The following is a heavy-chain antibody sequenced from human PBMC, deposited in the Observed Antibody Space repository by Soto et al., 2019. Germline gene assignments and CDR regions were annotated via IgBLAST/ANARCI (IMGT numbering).Heavy chain of an antibody. D-gene: IGHD6-6*01. CDR3: ARENSIASLSYYYGMDV. Sequence: SVKVSCKASGGTFSSYAISWVRQAPGQGLEWMGGIIPIFGTANYAQKFQGRVTITADESTSTAYMELSSLRSEDTAVYYCARENSIASLSYYYGMDVWGQGTTVTVSS. CDR1: GGTFSSYA. CDR2: IIPIFGTA. J-gene: IGHJ6*02. V-gene: IGHV1-69*13.